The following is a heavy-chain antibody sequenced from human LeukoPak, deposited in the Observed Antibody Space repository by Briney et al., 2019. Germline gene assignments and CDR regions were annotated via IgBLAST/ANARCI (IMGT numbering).Heavy chain of an antibody. Sequence: SVKVSCKASGGTFSSYAISWVRQAPGQGLEWMGGIIPIFGTANYAQKFQGRVTMTRNTSISTAYMELSSLRSEDTAVYYCATTPRGDFWSGYQYYFDYWGQGTLVTVSS. CDR1: GGTFSSYA. CDR3: ATTPRGDFWSGYQYYFDY. V-gene: IGHV1-69*05. D-gene: IGHD3-3*01. J-gene: IGHJ4*02. CDR2: IIPIFGTA.